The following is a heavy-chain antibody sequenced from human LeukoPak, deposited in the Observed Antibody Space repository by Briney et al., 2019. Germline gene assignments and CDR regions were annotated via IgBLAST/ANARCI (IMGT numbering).Heavy chain of an antibody. CDR3: ARAGNYCGGDCYSHPPDY. D-gene: IGHD2-21*01. CDR2: IYYSGST. Sequence: SXTXXLTCTXXGGSISSGDXYWSWIRQPPGKGLEWIEYIYYSGSTYYNPSLKSRVTITVNRAKNQFSLKLSSVTAADTAVYYCARAGNYCGGDCYSHPPDYWGQGTLVTVSS. V-gene: IGHV4-30-4*08. CDR1: GGSISSGDXY. J-gene: IGHJ4*02.